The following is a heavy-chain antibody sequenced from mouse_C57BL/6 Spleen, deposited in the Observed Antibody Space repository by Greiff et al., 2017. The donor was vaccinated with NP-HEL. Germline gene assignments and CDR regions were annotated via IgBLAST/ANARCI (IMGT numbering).Heavy chain of an antibody. CDR2: IYPSDSET. CDR3: AREGYSNYDGY. J-gene: IGHJ2*01. Sequence: VQLQQPGAELVRPGSSVKLSCKASGYTFTSYWMDWVKQRPGQGLEWIGNIYPSDSETHYNQKFKDKATLTVDKSSSTAYMQLSSLTSEDSAVYYCAREGYSNYDGYWGQGTTLTVSS. D-gene: IGHD2-5*01. V-gene: IGHV1-61*01. CDR1: GYTFTSYW.